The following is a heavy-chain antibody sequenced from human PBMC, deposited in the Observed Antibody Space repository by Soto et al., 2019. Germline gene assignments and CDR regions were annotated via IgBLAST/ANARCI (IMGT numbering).Heavy chain of an antibody. D-gene: IGHD1-26*01. CDR2: IYYSGTT. CDR1: GGSVSSTNW. Sequence: SETLSLTCAVSGGSVSSTNWWTWVRQPPGKGLEWIGYIYYSGTTYYNPSLKSRVTMSVDTSKNQFSLKLTSVTAVDTAVYYCARREIQGPIDYWGQGTLVTVSS. V-gene: IGHV4-28*01. J-gene: IGHJ4*02. CDR3: ARREIQGPIDY.